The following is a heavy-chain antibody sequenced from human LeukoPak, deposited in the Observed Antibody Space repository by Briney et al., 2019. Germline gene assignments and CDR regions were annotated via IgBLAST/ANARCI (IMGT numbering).Heavy chain of an antibody. J-gene: IGHJ6*02. V-gene: IGHV6-1*01. D-gene: IGHD2-15*01. Sequence: SQTLSLTCVISGDSVSSNSATWNWIRQSPSRGLEWLGRTYYRSKWYNDYIVSVKSRITINPDTSKNPFSLQLNSVTPEDTAVYYCARESCSGGSCPYGMDVWGQGTTVTVSS. CDR3: ARESCSGGSCPYGMDV. CDR1: GDSVSSNSAT. CDR2: TYYRSKWYN.